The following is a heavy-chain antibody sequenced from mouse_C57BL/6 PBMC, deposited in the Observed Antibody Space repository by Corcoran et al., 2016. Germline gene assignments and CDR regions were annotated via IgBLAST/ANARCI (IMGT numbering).Heavy chain of an antibody. J-gene: IGHJ4*01. CDR1: GYTFTDYY. CDR3: GRRSYYSNYVGAMDY. CDR2: IGPGCGST. Sequence: QVQLKQSGAELVKPGASVKISCKASGYTFTDYYINWVKQRHGQGLEWIGKIGPGCGSTYYNEKFKGKATLTADKSSSTAYMQLSSVTSEDSAVYVGGRRSYYSNYVGAMDYGGQGTSGTVSS. D-gene: IGHD2-5*01. V-gene: IGHV1-77*01.